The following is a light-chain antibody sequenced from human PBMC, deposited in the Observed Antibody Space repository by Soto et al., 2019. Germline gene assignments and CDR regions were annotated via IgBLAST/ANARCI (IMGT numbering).Light chain of an antibody. V-gene: IGKV1-5*01. CDR3: ELYNTWTWM. CDR1: QTISRW. J-gene: IGKJ1*01. Sequence: KWRSTGPATVGDRVTITWRASQTISRWLAWYQQIPGKAPKLMIYDGSSLESGVPPRFIGIGSGTEFSLTISILQPEDVSTYYSELYNTWTWMVGPGTKVDI. CDR2: DGS.